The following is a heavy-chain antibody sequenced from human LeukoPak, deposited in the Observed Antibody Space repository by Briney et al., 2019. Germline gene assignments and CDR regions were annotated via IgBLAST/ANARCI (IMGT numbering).Heavy chain of an antibody. CDR3: AKDSRQKAAGHLDY. Sequence: PRGSLRLSCAAAEFTFSSYAMSWVRQAPGKGLEWVSAISGSGGSTYYADSVKGRFTISRDNSKNTLYLQMNSLRAEDTAVYYCAKDSRQKAAGHLDYWGQGTLVTVSS. V-gene: IGHV3-23*01. CDR1: EFTFSSYA. D-gene: IGHD6-13*01. J-gene: IGHJ4*02. CDR2: ISGSGGST.